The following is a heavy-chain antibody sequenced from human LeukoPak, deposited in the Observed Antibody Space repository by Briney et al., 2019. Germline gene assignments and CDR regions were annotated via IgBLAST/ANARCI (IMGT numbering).Heavy chain of an antibody. Sequence: PGRSLRLSCAASGFTFSDYNMHWVRQAPGKGLDWVALMSPDGNKKYYADSVKGRFTISRDNSKNTVDLQLNSLRAEDTAVYYCARDFYCSRTSCYAPSFDYWGQGTLVTVSS. CDR3: ARDFYCSRTSCYAPSFDY. CDR2: MSPDGNKK. V-gene: IGHV3-30-3*01. J-gene: IGHJ4*02. CDR1: GFTFSDYN. D-gene: IGHD2-2*01.